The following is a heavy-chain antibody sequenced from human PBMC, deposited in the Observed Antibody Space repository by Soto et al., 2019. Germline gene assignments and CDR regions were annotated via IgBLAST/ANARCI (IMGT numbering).Heavy chain of an antibody. D-gene: IGHD7-27*01. Sequence: QVQLVQSGGEVKKPGASVKVSCKASGYTFSNYSVTWVRQAPGQGLEWMGWITAYKGNTNYAQKFQGRVTMTTDPSTSIAYMELRSLTSDDTAVYYCGGQRGELTGDGYYYYYIDVWGKGTPVTVSS. CDR1: GYTFSNYS. CDR3: GGQRGELTGDGYYYYYIDV. CDR2: ITAYKGNT. J-gene: IGHJ6*03. V-gene: IGHV1-18*01.